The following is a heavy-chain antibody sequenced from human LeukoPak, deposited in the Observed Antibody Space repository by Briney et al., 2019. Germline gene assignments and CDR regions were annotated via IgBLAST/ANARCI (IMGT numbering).Heavy chain of an antibody. D-gene: IGHD2-21*01. CDR1: GYTFTSYG. Sequence: GASVKVSCKASGYTFTSYGISWVRQAPGQGLEWLGWMNPNSGNTGYAQKFQGRVTMTRNISITTAYMELSNLRSEDTAVYYCARVAGNCGGDCYRLLYWGQGTLVTVSS. CDR3: ARVAGNCGGDCYRLLY. V-gene: IGHV1-8*02. J-gene: IGHJ4*02. CDR2: MNPNSGNT.